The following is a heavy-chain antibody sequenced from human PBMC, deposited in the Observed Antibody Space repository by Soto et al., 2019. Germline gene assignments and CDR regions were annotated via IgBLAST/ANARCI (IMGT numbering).Heavy chain of an antibody. CDR2: ISSSSSYI. CDR3: ARDPEMATITGDY. J-gene: IGHJ4*02. V-gene: IGHV3-21*01. CDR1: GFTFSSYS. Sequence: EVQLVESGGGLVKPGGSLRLSCAASGFTFSSYSMNWVRQAPGKGLEWVSSISSSSSYIYYADSVKGRFTISRDNAKNSLYLQMNSLRAEDTAVYYCARDPEMATITGDYWGQGPLVTVSS. D-gene: IGHD5-12*01.